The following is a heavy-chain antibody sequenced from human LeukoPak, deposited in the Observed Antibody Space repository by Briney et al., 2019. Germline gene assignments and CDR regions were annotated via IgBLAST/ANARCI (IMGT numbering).Heavy chain of an antibody. V-gene: IGHV3-48*01. D-gene: IGHD3-10*01. CDR2: ISFSSATI. CDR1: GFTFSGYW. J-gene: IGHJ3*01. CDR3: ARDTHYYGSGSPAFDL. Sequence: GGSLRLSCAASGFTFSGYWMSWVRQAPGKGLEWVSYISFSSATIHYADSVKGRFTISRDNAKNSLYLQLNSLRAEDTALYYCARDTHYYGSGSPAFDLWGRGTMVTVSS.